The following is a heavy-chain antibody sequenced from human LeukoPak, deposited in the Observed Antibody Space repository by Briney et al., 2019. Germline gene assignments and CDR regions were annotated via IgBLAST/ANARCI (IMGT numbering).Heavy chain of an antibody. Sequence: PGGSLRLSCSVSGFTFSSYIMHWVRQVPGKGLEWVGFIRSKAYGGTTKNAASVKGRFTISRDDSRSIAYLQMNSLKTEDTAVYYCTRRYNYDSSGYYYVRDAFDIWGQGTMVTVSS. CDR1: GFTFSSYI. J-gene: IGHJ3*02. V-gene: IGHV3-49*04. CDR3: TRRYNYDSSGYYYVRDAFDI. D-gene: IGHD3-22*01. CDR2: IRSKAYGGTT.